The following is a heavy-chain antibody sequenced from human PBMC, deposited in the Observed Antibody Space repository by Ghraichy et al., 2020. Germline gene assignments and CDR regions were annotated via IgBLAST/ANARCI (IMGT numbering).Heavy chain of an antibody. CDR1: GGSISSGDYY. Sequence: SETLSLTCTVSGGSISSGDYYWNWIRQPPGKGLEWIGYIYYSGSTYYNPSLKSRVTISLDTSKNQFSLKLSSVTAADTAVYFCARVAVVPAAMSYHYYFTDVWGQGTTVTVSS. CDR2: IYYSGST. J-gene: IGHJ6*02. CDR3: ARVAVVPAAMSYHYYFTDV. V-gene: IGHV4-30-4*01. D-gene: IGHD2-2*01.